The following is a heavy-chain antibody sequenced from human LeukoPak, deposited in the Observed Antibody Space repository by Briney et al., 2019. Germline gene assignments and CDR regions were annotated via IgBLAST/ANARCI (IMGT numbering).Heavy chain of an antibody. Sequence: SETLSLTCTVSGGSISSYYWSWIRQPPGKGLEWIGYIYYSGSTYYNPSLKSRVTISVDTSKNQFSLKLSSVTATDTAVYYCARVDGIARDDYWGQGTLVTVSS. CDR3: ARVDGIARDDY. V-gene: IGHV4-59*08. D-gene: IGHD6-13*01. J-gene: IGHJ4*02. CDR2: IYYSGST. CDR1: GGSISSYY.